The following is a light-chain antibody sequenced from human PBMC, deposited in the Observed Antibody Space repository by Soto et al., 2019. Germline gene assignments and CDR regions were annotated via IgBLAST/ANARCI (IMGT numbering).Light chain of an antibody. J-gene: IGKJ5*01. V-gene: IGKV1-5*03. CDR2: KAS. CDR1: QGISSY. Sequence: SHFTQARSALSPPLRPSLTITCRASQGISSYLAWYQQKPGQAPKLMIYKASSLASGVPSRFSGSGYGTDFTLTISSLETDDFAVYYCQQYNSYPLTFGQGTRLEIK. CDR3: QQYNSYPLT.